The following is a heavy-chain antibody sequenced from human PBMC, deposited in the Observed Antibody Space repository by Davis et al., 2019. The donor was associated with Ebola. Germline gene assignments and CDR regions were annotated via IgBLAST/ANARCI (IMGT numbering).Heavy chain of an antibody. Sequence: ASVKVSCKASGYTFTNYDVNWVRQATGQGLEWMGWMNPKSGNTGYAQKFQGRVTITRDTSISTAYMEMSSLRSEETAVYYCARGGNWNDVDYFDYWGQGTLVTVSS. CDR1: GYTFTNYD. CDR2: MNPKSGNT. J-gene: IGHJ4*02. D-gene: IGHD1-1*01. V-gene: IGHV1-8*03. CDR3: ARGGNWNDVDYFDY.